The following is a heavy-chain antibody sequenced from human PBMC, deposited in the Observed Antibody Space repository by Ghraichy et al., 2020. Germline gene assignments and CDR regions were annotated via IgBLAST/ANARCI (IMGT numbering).Heavy chain of an antibody. CDR2: INHSGST. CDR3: ARGSRWDRGYSYGLLVSS. Sequence: SETLSLTCAVYGGSFSGYYWSWIRQPPGKGLEWIGEINHSGSTNYNPSLKSRVTISVDTSKNQFSLKLSSVIAADTAVYYCARGSRWDRGYSYGLLVSSWGQGTLVTVSS. D-gene: IGHD5-18*01. J-gene: IGHJ5*02. V-gene: IGHV4-34*01. CDR1: GGSFSGYY.